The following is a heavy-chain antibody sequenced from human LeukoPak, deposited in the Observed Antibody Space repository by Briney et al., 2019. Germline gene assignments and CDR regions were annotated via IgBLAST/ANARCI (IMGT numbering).Heavy chain of an antibody. CDR2: SSYSGRT. D-gene: IGHD3-10*01. J-gene: IGHJ4*02. CDR1: GFTFSDHH. Sequence: GSLRLSCAASGFTFSDHHMDWARQPPGKGLEWIGSSSYSGRTTYNPSPSLMSRVTISVDTSKNQFSLELSSVTAADTAVYYCARETSGTSKIDSWGQGTLVTVSS. CDR3: ARETSGTSKIDS. V-gene: IGHV4-38-2*02.